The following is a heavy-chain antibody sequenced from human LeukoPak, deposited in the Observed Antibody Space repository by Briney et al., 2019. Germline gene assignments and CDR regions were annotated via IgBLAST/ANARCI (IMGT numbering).Heavy chain of an antibody. CDR2: IYTSGST. D-gene: IGHD3-3*01. J-gene: IGHJ5*02. CDR3: ASGNYDFWSGHPNWFDP. CDR1: GGSISSGSYY. V-gene: IGHV4-61*02. Sequence: SETLSLTCTVSGGSISSGSYYWSWIRQPAGKGLEWIGRIYTSGSTNYNPSLKSRVTISVDTSKNQFSLKLSSVTAADTAVYYCASGNYDFWSGHPNWFDPWGQGTLVTVSS.